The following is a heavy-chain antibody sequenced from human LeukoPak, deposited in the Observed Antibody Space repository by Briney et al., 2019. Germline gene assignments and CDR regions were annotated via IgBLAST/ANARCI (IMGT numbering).Heavy chain of an antibody. D-gene: IGHD3-22*01. V-gene: IGHV3-21*01. CDR2: ISSSSSYI. Sequence: GGSLRLSCAASGFTFSSYSMNWVRQVPGKGLEWVSSISSSSSYIYYADSVKGRFTISRDNAKNSLYLQMNSLRAEDTAVYYCASGWLGPYYMDVWGKGTTVTVSS. CDR1: GFTFSSYS. J-gene: IGHJ6*03. CDR3: ASGWLGPYYMDV.